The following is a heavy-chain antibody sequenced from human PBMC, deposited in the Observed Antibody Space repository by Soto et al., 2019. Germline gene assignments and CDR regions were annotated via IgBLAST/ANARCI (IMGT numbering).Heavy chain of an antibody. CDR2: INPSGGST. J-gene: IGHJ6*02. Sequence: QVQLAQSGAEVKKPGASVKVSCKASGYTFTSYYMHWVRQAPGQGLEWMGIINPSGGSTSYAQKSQGRATMTSESPTSTVYRGRSGRRSEDRAVYYWGGEGGGGSEGDGMDVWGQGTTVTVSS. V-gene: IGHV1-46*01. CDR3: GGEGGGGSEGDGMDV. D-gene: IGHD6-19*01. CDR1: GYTFTSYY.